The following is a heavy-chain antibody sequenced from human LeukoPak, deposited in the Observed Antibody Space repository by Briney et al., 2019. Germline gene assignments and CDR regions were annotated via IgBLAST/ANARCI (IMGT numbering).Heavy chain of an antibody. D-gene: IGHD3-22*01. Sequence: GGSLRLSCAASGFTFDDYAMHWVRQAPGKGLEWVSGISWNSGSIGYADSVKGRFTISRDNAKNFLYLQMNSLRAEDMAFYYCAKAGVARGYYYYLDVWGKGTTVTVSS. V-gene: IGHV3-9*03. J-gene: IGHJ6*03. CDR2: ISWNSGSI. CDR3: AKAGVARGYYYYLDV. CDR1: GFTFDDYA.